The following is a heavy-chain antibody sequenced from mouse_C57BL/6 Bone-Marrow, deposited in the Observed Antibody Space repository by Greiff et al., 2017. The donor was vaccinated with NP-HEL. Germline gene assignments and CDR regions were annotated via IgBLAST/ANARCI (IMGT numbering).Heavy chain of an antibody. CDR3: AIIYYDYGIGFAY. Sequence: VQLQQSGPELVKPGASVKISCKASGYTFTDYYMNWVKQSHGKSLEWIGDINPNNGGTSYNQKFKGKATLTVDKSSSTAYMELRSLTSEDSAVYYCAIIYYDYGIGFAYWGQGTLVTVSA. D-gene: IGHD2-4*01. CDR2: INPNNGGT. J-gene: IGHJ3*01. CDR1: GYTFTDYY. V-gene: IGHV1-26*01.